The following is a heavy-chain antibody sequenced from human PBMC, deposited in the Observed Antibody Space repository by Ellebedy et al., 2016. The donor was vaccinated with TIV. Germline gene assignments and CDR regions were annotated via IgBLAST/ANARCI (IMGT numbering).Heavy chain of an antibody. J-gene: IGHJ5*01. CDR2: IYYSGDT. V-gene: IGHV4-39*01. CDR1: GGSLSRSSYY. Sequence: PSETLSLTCTVSGGSLSRSSYYWGWFRQPPGKGLEGIGNIYYSGDTDYNPSLKSRVTISVDTSKNQFSLKVRSVTAADTAVYYCARNPPTYNWVDSWGQGTLVTVSS. CDR3: ARNPPTYNWVDS.